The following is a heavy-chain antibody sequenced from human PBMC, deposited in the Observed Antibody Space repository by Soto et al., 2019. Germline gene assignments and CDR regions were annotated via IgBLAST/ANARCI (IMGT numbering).Heavy chain of an antibody. J-gene: IGHJ2*01. V-gene: IGHV4-34*01. Sequence: SETLSLTCAVYGGSFSGYYWSWIRQPPGKGLEWIGEINHSGSTNYNPSLKSRVTISVDTSKNQFSLKLSSVTAADTAVYYCARAKDGDYDWYFDLWGRGILVTVS. CDR2: INHSGST. CDR1: GGSFSGYY. CDR3: ARAKDGDYDWYFDL. D-gene: IGHD4-17*01.